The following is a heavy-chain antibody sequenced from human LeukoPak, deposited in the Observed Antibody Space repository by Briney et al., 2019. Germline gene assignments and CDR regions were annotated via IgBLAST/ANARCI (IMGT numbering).Heavy chain of an antibody. V-gene: IGHV4-59*01. Sequence: SETLSLTCTVSGGSISSYYWSWIRQPPGKGLEWIGYIYYSGSTNYNPSLKSRVTISVDTSKNQFSPKLSSVTAADTAVYYCARGVPTARRNYYYYYYYMDVWGKGTTVTVSS. CDR1: GGSISSYY. J-gene: IGHJ6*03. CDR2: IYYSGST. CDR3: ARGVPTARRNYYYYYYYMDV. D-gene: IGHD5/OR15-5a*01.